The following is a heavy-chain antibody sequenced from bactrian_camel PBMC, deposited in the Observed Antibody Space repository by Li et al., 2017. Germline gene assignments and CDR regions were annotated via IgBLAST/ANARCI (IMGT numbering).Heavy chain of an antibody. V-gene: IGHV3S1*01. CDR1: GNSKRRHC. CDR3: ASDDRPYAATGQYNT. D-gene: IGHD1*01. CDR2: IYTGGGST. J-gene: IGHJ6*01. Sequence: HVQLVESGGGSAQAGGSLRVSCSASGNSKRRHCMGWFRQPIGQEREGVAAIYTGGGSTWYADSVKGRFTIPYDNAKNTMSLQMNSLKPEDTAMYYCASDDRPYAATGQYNTWGQGTQVTVS.